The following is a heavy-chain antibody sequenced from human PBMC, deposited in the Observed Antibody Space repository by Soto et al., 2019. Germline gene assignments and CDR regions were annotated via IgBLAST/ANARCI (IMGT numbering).Heavy chain of an antibody. Sequence: QVQLVQSGAEVKKPGASVKVSCKASGYTFTSYYMHWVRQAPGQGLEWMGIINPSGGSTSYAQKFQGRVTRTKDTSTSTVYMELSSLRSEDTAVYYCARDGYSSSSDYYYGMDVWGQGTTVTVSS. J-gene: IGHJ6*02. CDR3: ARDGYSSSSDYYYGMDV. D-gene: IGHD6-6*01. CDR1: GYTFTSYY. CDR2: INPSGGST. V-gene: IGHV1-46*01.